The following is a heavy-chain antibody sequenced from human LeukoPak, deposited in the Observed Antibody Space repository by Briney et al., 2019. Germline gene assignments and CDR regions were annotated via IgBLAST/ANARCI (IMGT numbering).Heavy chain of an antibody. D-gene: IGHD5-18*01. Sequence: GGSLRLSCAASGFTFSSYSMNWVRQAPGKGLEWVSSISSSSSYIYYADSVKGRFTISRDNAKNSLHLQMNSLRSEDTAVYYCAREAAMVRSNYYHMDVWGKGPTVTVSS. CDR2: ISSSSSYI. J-gene: IGHJ6*03. V-gene: IGHV3-21*04. CDR3: AREAAMVRSNYYHMDV. CDR1: GFTFSSYS.